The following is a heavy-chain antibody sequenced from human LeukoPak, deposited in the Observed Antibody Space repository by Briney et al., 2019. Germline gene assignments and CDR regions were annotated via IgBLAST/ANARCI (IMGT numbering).Heavy chain of an antibody. D-gene: IGHD6-19*01. CDR3: ARGDWIAVAGLSDY. CDR1: GFTFSSYA. Sequence: LTGGSLRLSCAASGFTFSSYAMSWVRQAPGKGLEWVSAISGSGGSTYYADSVKGRFTISRDNAKNSLYLQMNSLRAEDTAVYYCARGDWIAVAGLSDYWGQGTLVTVSS. V-gene: IGHV3-23*01. J-gene: IGHJ4*02. CDR2: ISGSGGST.